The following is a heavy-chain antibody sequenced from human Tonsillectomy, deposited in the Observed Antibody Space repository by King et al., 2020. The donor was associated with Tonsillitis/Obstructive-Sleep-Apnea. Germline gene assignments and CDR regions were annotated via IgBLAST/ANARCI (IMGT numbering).Heavy chain of an antibody. J-gene: IGHJ5*02. CDR1: GYSFTTYW. V-gene: IGHV5-51*03. D-gene: IGHD2-15*01. CDR2: IYPGDSDT. CDR3: ARLEVGGGPGGIPPGINWVEP. Sequence: VQLVESGAEVKKPGESLKISCKSSGYSFTTYWIAWVRQMPGKGLEWMGIIYPGDSDTRYSPSFQGQVTISADKSISTAYLQWSSLKASDTAMYYCARLEVGGGPGGIPPGINWVEPWGQGTLVTVSS.